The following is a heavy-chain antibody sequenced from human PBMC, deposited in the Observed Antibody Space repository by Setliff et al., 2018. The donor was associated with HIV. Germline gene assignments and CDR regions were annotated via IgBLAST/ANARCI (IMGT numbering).Heavy chain of an antibody. CDR3: ARHGGITGTTDAFDI. CDR1: GDSISSDYY. CDR2: IYHSGSA. J-gene: IGHJ3*02. Sequence: TSETLSLTCTVSGDSISSDYYGGWIRQPPGKGLEWIGSIYHSGSAYYNPSLKSRVTISVDTSKNQFSLKMSSLTAADTAVYYCARHGGITGTTDAFDIWGQGTMVTVSS. D-gene: IGHD1-7*01. V-gene: IGHV4-38-2*02.